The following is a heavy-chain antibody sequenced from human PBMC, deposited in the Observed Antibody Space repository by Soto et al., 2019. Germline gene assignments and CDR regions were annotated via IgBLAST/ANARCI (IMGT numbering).Heavy chain of an antibody. CDR2: VFYTGTT. CDR1: GGSISTSDYY. Sequence: PSETLSLTCTVTGGSISTSDYYWGWIRQPPGKGLEWIGSVFYTGTTYYNASLESRVTMSVDTSKNQFSLILGSVTAADTSVFYCAGQGTQPFTMFGVAPPGDSFDPWGRGILVTVSS. CDR3: AGQGTQPFTMFGVAPPGDSFDP. V-gene: IGHV4-39*01. D-gene: IGHD3-3*01. J-gene: IGHJ5*02.